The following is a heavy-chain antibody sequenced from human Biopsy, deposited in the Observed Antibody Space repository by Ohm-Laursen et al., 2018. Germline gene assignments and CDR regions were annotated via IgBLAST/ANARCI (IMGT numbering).Heavy chain of an antibody. J-gene: IGHJ4*02. V-gene: IGHV1-2*02. Sequence: SVKVSCKASSNTSTDYNIHWMRQAPSQGLEWLGYINCKTGATNYAQKFQVTVTMTRDTSISTAYLALGSLRSADTAIYYCARDPLNGHKHFDYWGQGSLVTVSP. CDR3: ARDPLNGHKHFDY. CDR1: SNTSTDYN. CDR2: INCKTGAT. D-gene: IGHD2-8*01.